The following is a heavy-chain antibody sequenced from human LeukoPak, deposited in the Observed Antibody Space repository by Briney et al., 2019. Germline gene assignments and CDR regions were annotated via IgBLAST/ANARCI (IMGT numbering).Heavy chain of an antibody. CDR3: AGYYDSEGPI. Sequence: SETLSLTCTVSGGSISSGGYYWSWIRQHPGKGLEWIGYIYYSGSTYYNPSLKSRVTISVDTSKNQFSLKLSSVTAADTAGYYCAGYYDSEGPIWGQGTLVTVSS. V-gene: IGHV4-31*03. CDR1: GGSISSGGYY. CDR2: IYYSGST. D-gene: IGHD3-22*01. J-gene: IGHJ4*02.